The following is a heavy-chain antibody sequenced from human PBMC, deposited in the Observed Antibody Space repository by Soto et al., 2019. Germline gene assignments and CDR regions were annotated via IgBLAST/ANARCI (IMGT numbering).Heavy chain of an antibody. CDR1: GFTFSNYG. CDR3: AKDRSGGSYYLFDY. CDR2: ISYDGTNK. D-gene: IGHD1-26*01. J-gene: IGHJ4*01. Sequence: QVHLVESGGGVVQPGRSLRLSCAASGFTFSNYGIHWVRQAPGKGLEWVAVISYDGTNKYYADSVKGRFTISSDNSENTLYLQMNSLRAGDTAVYYCAKDRSGGSYYLFDYWGQGTLVTVSS. V-gene: IGHV3-30*18.